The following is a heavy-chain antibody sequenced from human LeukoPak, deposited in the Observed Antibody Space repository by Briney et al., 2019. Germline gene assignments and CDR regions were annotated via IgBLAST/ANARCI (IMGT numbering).Heavy chain of an antibody. J-gene: IGHJ3*02. D-gene: IGHD4-17*01. CDR3: ARDQTTVTSWHAFDI. V-gene: IGHV3-66*02. CDR1: GLAVSSNY. CDR2: IYVGGAT. Sequence: GGSLRLSCAASGLAVSSNYMGWVRQAPGKGLKWVSIIYVGGATNYGDSVKGRFTISRDDSENTLYLQMNSLKSDDTGIYFCARDQTTVTSWHAFDIWGQGTMVTVSS.